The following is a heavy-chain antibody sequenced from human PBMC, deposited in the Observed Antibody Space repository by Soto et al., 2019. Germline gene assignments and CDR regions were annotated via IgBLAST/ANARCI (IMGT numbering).Heavy chain of an antibody. V-gene: IGHV1-3*01. J-gene: IGHJ5*02. CDR2: INAGLGKA. D-gene: IGHD2-15*01. CDR3: ATLPPRIEVTVLPIPT. CDR1: GNTVPNYA. Sequence: GASVKVSCKASGNTVPNYAIHWVRQAPGQRLEWMGWINAGLGKANYSQKFQGRVTITADKSTSTAYMELSSLRSEDTAVYYCATLPPRIEVTVLPIPTWGQGTLVTVSS.